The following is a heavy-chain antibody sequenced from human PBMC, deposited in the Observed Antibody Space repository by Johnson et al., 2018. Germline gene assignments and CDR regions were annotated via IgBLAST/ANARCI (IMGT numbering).Heavy chain of an antibody. CDR2: MNPHSGNT. J-gene: IGHJ3*02. Sequence: QVQLVQSGAEVKKPGASVKVSCKASGYTFTSYDINWVRQATGQGLEWLGWMNPHSGNTGYAQKFQGRVTMTRNTSISTAYMALSSLGSEDTAVDYCARDGDPAAAKDACDIWGQGTMVTVAS. CDR1: GYTFTSYD. V-gene: IGHV1-8*01. CDR3: ARDGDPAAAKDACDI. D-gene: IGHD6-13*01.